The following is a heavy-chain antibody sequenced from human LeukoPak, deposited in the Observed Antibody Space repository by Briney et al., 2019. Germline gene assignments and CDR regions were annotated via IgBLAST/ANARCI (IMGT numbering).Heavy chain of an antibody. V-gene: IGHV4-30-2*01. CDR1: GGSISSGGYS. CDR3: ARGIHYYDSSGYYNYFDY. D-gene: IGHD3-22*01. J-gene: IGHJ4*02. CDR2: IYHSGST. Sequence: SQTLSLTCAVSGGSISSGGYSWSWIRQPPGKGLEWTGYIYHSGSTYYNPSLKSRVAISVDRSKNQFSLKLSSVTAADTAVYYCARGIHYYDSSGYYNYFDYWGQGTLVTVSS.